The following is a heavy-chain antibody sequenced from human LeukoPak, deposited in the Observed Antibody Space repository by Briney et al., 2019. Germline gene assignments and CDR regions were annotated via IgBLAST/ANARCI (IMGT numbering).Heavy chain of an antibody. D-gene: IGHD2-2*01. CDR1: GYTFTSYA. Sequence: GASVKVSCKASGYTFTSYAMHWVRQAPGQRLEWMGWINAGNGNTKYSQKFQGRVTITRDTSASTAYMELGSLRSEDTAVYYCARYCSSTSCPNNQHWGQGTLVTVSS. CDR3: ARYCSSTSCPNNQH. J-gene: IGHJ1*01. V-gene: IGHV1-3*01. CDR2: INAGNGNT.